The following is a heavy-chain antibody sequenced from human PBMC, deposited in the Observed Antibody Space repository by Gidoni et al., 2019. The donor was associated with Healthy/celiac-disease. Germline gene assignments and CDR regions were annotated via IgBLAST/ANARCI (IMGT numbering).Heavy chain of an antibody. CDR1: GGSISSSSYY. J-gene: IGHJ4*02. CDR2: IYYSGST. V-gene: IGHV4-39*01. Sequence: QLQLQESGPGLVKPSATLSLTCTVSGGSISSSSYYWGWIRQPPGKGLEWIGSIYYSGSTYYNPSLKSRVTISVDTSKNQFSLKLSSVTAADTAVYYCATDYGDYVVDYWGQGTLVTVSS. D-gene: IGHD4-17*01. CDR3: ATDYGDYVVDY.